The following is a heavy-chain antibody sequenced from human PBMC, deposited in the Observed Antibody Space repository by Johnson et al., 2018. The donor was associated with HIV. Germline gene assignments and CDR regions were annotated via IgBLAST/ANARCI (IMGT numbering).Heavy chain of an antibody. CDR2: ISYDGSNE. J-gene: IGHJ3*02. V-gene: IGHV3-30*18. CDR1: GFTFRSYG. CDR3: AKGGIDAFDI. D-gene: IGHD6-25*01. Sequence: QVRLVESGGGVVRPGGSLRLSCAASGFTFRSYGVHWVRQAPGKGLEWVAVISYDGSNEYYADSVKGRFTISRDNSKNTVYLEMNSLRAEDTAVYYCAKGGIDAFDIWGQGTMVTVSS.